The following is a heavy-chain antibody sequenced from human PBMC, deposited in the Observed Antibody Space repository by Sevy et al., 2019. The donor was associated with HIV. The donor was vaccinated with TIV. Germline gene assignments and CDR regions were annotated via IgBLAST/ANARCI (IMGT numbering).Heavy chain of an antibody. Sequence: GGSLRLSCAASGFTFSNAWMSWVRQAPGKGLEWVGRIKSKTDGGTTDYAAPVKGRFTISRDDSKNTQYLQMNSLKTEDTSVYYCTTGASDYDFWSGPFDGMDVWGQGTTVTVSS. CDR3: TTGASDYDFWSGPFDGMDV. CDR2: IKSKTDGGTT. D-gene: IGHD3-3*01. V-gene: IGHV3-15*01. CDR1: GFTFSNAW. J-gene: IGHJ6*02.